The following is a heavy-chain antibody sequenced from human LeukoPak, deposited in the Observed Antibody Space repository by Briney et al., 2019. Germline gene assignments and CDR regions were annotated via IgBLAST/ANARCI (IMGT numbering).Heavy chain of an antibody. CDR2: IYYSGST. V-gene: IGHV4-59*01. D-gene: IGHD3-9*01. J-gene: IGHJ5*02. CDR3: KQKTAYEIFTNWFDP. Sequence: SETLSLTCTVSGGSISSYYWSWLRQPPGKGLGWIGYIYYSGSTNYNPSLKSRVTISVDTSKNQLSLKLSYVTAADTAVFFFKQKTAYEIFTNWFDPWGQGTLVTVSS. CDR1: GGSISSYY.